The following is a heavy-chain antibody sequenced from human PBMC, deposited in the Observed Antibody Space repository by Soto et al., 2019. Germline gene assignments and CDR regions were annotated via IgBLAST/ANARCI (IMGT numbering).Heavy chain of an antibody. J-gene: IGHJ4*02. CDR1: GYSFTGNS. CDR2: INPNSGGT. V-gene: IGHV1-2*04. D-gene: IGHD2-8*01. CDR3: AREYCTNGVCYFDY. Sequence: ASVKVSCKASGYSFTGNSMHWVRQAPGQGLEWMGWINPNSGGTNYAQKFQGWVTMTRDTSISTAYMELSRLRSDDTAVYYCAREYCTNGVCYFDYWGQGTLVTVSS.